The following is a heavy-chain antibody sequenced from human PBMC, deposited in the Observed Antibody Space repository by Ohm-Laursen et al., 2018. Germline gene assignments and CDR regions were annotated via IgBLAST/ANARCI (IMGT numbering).Heavy chain of an antibody. J-gene: IGHJ4*02. CDR1: GGSISSYY. CDR2: IYTSGST. Sequence: TLSLTCTVSGGSISSYYWSWIRQPAGKGLEWIGRIYTSGSTNYNPSLKSRVTISVDMSKNQFSLKLNSVTAADTAVYYCARGGSGYYSRTFDYWGQGTLVTVSS. D-gene: IGHD3-22*01. CDR3: ARGGSGYYSRTFDY. V-gene: IGHV4-4*07.